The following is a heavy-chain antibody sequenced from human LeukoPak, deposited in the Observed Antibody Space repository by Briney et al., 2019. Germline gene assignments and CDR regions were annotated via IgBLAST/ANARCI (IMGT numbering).Heavy chain of an antibody. J-gene: IGHJ4*02. CDR3: ARGRGYYGSGSYYPDY. V-gene: IGHV4-39*01. D-gene: IGHD3-10*01. CDR1: GGSISSSSFY. Sequence: PSETLSLTCTVSGGSISSSSFYWGWIRQPPGRGLAWIGSIYYSGSTSYNPSLKSRVTISVDTSKNQFSLNLSSVTAADTAVYYCARGRGYYGSGSYYPDYWGQGTLVTVSS. CDR2: IYYSGST.